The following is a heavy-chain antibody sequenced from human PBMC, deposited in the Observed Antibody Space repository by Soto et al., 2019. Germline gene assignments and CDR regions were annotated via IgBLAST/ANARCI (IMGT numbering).Heavy chain of an antibody. J-gene: IGHJ5*02. D-gene: IGHD3-10*01. CDR1: GYTFTSYG. Sequence: ASVKVSCKASGYTFTSYGISWVRQAPGQGLEWMGWISAYNGNTNYAQKLQGRVTMTTDTSTSTAYMELRSLRSDDTAVYYCARGSVVRGVISWFDPWGQGTLVTVSS. CDR3: ARGSVVRGVISWFDP. V-gene: IGHV1-18*01. CDR2: ISAYNGNT.